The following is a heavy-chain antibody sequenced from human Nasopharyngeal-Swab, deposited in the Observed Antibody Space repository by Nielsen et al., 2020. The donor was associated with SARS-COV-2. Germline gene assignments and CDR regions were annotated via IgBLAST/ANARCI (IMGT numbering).Heavy chain of an antibody. CDR1: GFTFSSYS. V-gene: IGHV3-48*01. Sequence: GESLKISCAASGFTFSSYSMNWVRQAPGKGLEWVSYISSSSSTIYYADSVKGRFTISRDNAKNSLYLQMNSLRAEDTAVYYCARDGPTLGTIFGVVIRPVSEAEKGHFDYWGQGTLVTVSS. J-gene: IGHJ4*02. D-gene: IGHD3-3*01. CDR3: ARDGPTLGTIFGVVIRPVSEAEKGHFDY. CDR2: ISSSSSTI.